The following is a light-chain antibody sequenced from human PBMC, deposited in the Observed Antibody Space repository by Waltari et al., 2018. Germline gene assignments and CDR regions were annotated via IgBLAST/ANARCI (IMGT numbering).Light chain of an antibody. CDR2: LGS. V-gene: IGKV2-28*01. J-gene: IGKJ4*01. Sequence: ALTQSPLSLPVPPGAPASIFCRSSQSLFHSDGRNFLDWYVQKPGQSPQLLIYLGSNRASGVPDRFSGGGAGTDFTLTISRVEAEDVGVYYCMQTQEIPLTFGGGTKVEIK. CDR3: MQTQEIPLT. CDR1: QSLFHSDGRNF.